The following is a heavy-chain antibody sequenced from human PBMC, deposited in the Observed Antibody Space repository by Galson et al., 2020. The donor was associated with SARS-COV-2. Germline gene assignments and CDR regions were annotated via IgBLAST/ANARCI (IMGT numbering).Heavy chain of an antibody. CDR1: GFTFSSYA. CDR3: ARVKGLWFGELSPFDY. Sequence: SLKISCAASGFTFSSYAMHWVRQAPGKGLAWVSVISYDVSNKYYADSVKGRFTISRDNSKNTLYLQMNSLRAEDTAVYYCARVKGLWFGELSPFDYWGQGTLVTVSS. CDR2: ISYDVSNK. D-gene: IGHD3-10*01. V-gene: IGHV3-30-3*01. J-gene: IGHJ4*02.